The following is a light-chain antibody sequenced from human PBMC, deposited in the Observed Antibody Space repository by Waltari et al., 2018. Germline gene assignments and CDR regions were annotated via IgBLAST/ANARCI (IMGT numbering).Light chain of an antibody. CDR1: QSVLHTANKNNY. J-gene: IGKJ1*01. CDR3: QQYYSPPQT. CDR2: WAS. V-gene: IGKV4-1*01. Sequence: DIVMTQSPDSLAVFLGEMATINCKSSQSVLHTANKNNYLAWYQQKPGQPPKLLLYWASTRESGVPDRFSGSGSGTDFTLTISSLQAEDVAVYYCQQYYSPPQTFGQGTKVEIK.